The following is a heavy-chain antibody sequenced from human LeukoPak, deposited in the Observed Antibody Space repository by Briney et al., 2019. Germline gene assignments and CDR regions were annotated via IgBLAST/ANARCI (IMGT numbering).Heavy chain of an antibody. J-gene: IGHJ4*02. Sequence: PGGSLRLSCAASGFTFSSYEMNWVRQAPGKGLEWVSYISSSGSTIYYTDSVQGRFTISRDNSKNIVDLQMNSLRAEDTAVYYCARDYDSGTYYINHWGQGTLVTVSS. CDR1: GFTFSSYE. CDR3: ARDYDSGTYYINH. CDR2: ISSSGSTI. V-gene: IGHV3-48*03. D-gene: IGHD3-10*01.